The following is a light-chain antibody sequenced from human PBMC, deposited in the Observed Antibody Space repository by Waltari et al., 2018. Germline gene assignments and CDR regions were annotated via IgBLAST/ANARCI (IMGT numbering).Light chain of an antibody. V-gene: IGKV1-8*01. CDR1: QGISSY. Sequence: AIRMTQSPSSLSASTGDRVTITCRVSQGISSYLAWYQQKPGKAPKLLIYAASTLQSGVPSRFSGSGSGTDFTLTISCLQSEDFATYYCQQYYRSTFGGGTKVEIK. CDR3: QQYYRST. CDR2: AAS. J-gene: IGKJ4*01.